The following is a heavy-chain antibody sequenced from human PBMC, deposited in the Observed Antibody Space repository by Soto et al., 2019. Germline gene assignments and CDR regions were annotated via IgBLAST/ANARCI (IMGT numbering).Heavy chain of an antibody. J-gene: IGHJ5*02. CDR2: IYYSGST. CDR3: ARDSRHCTNGVCGNWFDP. D-gene: IGHD2-8*01. Sequence: PSETLCLTCTVSCSSISSGGYYCSWIRQHPGKNLEWIGYIYYSGSTYYNPSLKSRVTISVDTSKNQFSLKLSSVTAVDTAVYYCARDSRHCTNGVCGNWFDPWGQGTLVTVSA. CDR1: CSSISSGGYY. V-gene: IGHV4-31*03.